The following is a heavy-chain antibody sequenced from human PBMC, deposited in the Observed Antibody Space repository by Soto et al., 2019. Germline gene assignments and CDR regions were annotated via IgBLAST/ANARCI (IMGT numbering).Heavy chain of an antibody. Sequence: QVQLAESGGGVVQPGRSLRLSCAASGFTFSSYGMHWVRQAPGKGLEWVAGISYDGNNKYYADSVKGRVTISRDNFKNTLYLQMDSLRAEDTAMYYCAKDHLETTVTTPSSWGQGTLVTVSS. V-gene: IGHV3-30*18. CDR2: ISYDGNNK. CDR3: AKDHLETTVTTPSS. D-gene: IGHD4-17*01. J-gene: IGHJ5*02. CDR1: GFTFSSYG.